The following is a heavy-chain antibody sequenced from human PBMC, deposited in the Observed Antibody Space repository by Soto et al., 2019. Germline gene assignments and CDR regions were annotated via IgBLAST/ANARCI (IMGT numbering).Heavy chain of an antibody. CDR1: GFTFSSYA. CDR3: AKGSAAGIGYYYYGMDV. CDR2: ISGSGGST. D-gene: IGHD6-13*01. J-gene: IGHJ6*02. Sequence: LRLSCAASGFTFSSYAMSWVRQAPGKGLEWVSAISGSGGSTYYADSVKGRFTISRDNSKNTLYLQMNSLRAEDTAVYYCAKGSAAGIGYYYYGMDVWGQGTTVTVSS. V-gene: IGHV3-23*01.